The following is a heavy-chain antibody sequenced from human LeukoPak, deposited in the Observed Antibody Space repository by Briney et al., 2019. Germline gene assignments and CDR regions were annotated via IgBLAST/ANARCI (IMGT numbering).Heavy chain of an antibody. CDR1: GRSISSGDYY. D-gene: IGHD3-3*01. CDR3: DRLPNLVWSGYYYYYYMDV. J-gene: IGHJ6*03. Sequence: SQTLSLTCTVSGRSISSGDYYWSWIRQPPGKGLEWIVYIYYSGSTYYNPSLKSRVTISVDTSKNQFSLKLSSVTATDTAVYYCDRLPNLVWSGYYYYYYMDVWGKGTTVTVSS. CDR2: IYYSGST. V-gene: IGHV4-30-4*08.